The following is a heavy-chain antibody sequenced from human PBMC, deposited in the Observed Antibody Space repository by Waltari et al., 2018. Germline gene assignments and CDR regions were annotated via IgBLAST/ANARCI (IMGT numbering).Heavy chain of an antibody. CDR1: GYSISSGYY. CDR2: IYHSGST. CDR3: ASMAHYSSSWYRGNYFDY. Sequence: QVQLQESGPGLVKPSETLSLTCAVSGYSISSGYYWGWIRQPPGKGLEWIGSIYHSGSTYYNPSLKSRVTISVDTSKNQFSLKLSSVTAADTAVYYCASMAHYSSSWYRGNYFDYWGQGTLVTVSS. V-gene: IGHV4-38-2*01. J-gene: IGHJ4*02. D-gene: IGHD6-13*01.